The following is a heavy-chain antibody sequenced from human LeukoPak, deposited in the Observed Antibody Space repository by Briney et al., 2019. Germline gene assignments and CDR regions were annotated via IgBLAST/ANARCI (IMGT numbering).Heavy chain of an antibody. V-gene: IGHV3-30-3*01. D-gene: IGHD3-10*01. CDR3: ARGGYYYGSGSYYNWDY. Sequence: GGSLRLSCAASGFTFSSYAMHWVRQAPGKGLEWVAVISYDGSNKYYADSVKGRFTISRDNSKNTLYLQMNSLRAEDTAVYYCARGGYYYGSGSYYNWDYWGQGTLVTVSS. CDR2: ISYDGSNK. CDR1: GFTFSSYA. J-gene: IGHJ4*02.